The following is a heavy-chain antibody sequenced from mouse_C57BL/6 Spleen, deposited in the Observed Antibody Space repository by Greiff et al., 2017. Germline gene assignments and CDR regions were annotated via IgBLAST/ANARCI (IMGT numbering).Heavy chain of an antibody. CDR3: ARDVGYYGSSSFAY. Sequence: QVQLKQSGAELVKPGASVKMSCKASGYTFTSYWLTWVKQRPGQGLEWIGDIYPGSGSTNYNEKVKSKATLTVDTSSSTAYMQLSSLTSEDSAVYYGARDVGYYGSSSFAYWGQGTLVTVSA. D-gene: IGHD1-1*01. V-gene: IGHV1-55*01. CDR1: GYTFTSYW. CDR2: IYPGSGST. J-gene: IGHJ3*01.